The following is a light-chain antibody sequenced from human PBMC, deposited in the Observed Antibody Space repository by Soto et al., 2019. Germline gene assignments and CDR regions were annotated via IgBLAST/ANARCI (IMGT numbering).Light chain of an antibody. Sequence: QSVLTQPPSASGSPGQSVTISCTGTSSDVGAYNYVSWYQQHAGKAPKLVISEVTKRPSGVPDRFSGSKSTNTASLTVSGLQAEDEADYYCSSFASSNAWVFGGGTKRTVL. CDR2: EVT. CDR1: SSDVGAYNY. J-gene: IGLJ3*02. V-gene: IGLV2-8*01. CDR3: SSFASSNAWV.